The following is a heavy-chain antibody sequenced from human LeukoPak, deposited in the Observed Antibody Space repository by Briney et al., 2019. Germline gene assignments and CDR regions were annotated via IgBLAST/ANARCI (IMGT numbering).Heavy chain of an antibody. D-gene: IGHD1-26*01. CDR1: GFTFSSYS. V-gene: IGHV3-21*01. Sequence: PGGSLRLSCAASGFTFSSYSMNWVRQAPGNGLEGFSSISSSSSYIYYADSVKGRFTISRDNAKNSLYLQMNSLRAEDTAVYYCARAGIGRNWFDPWGQGTLVTVSS. CDR2: ISSSSSYI. J-gene: IGHJ5*02. CDR3: ARAGIGRNWFDP.